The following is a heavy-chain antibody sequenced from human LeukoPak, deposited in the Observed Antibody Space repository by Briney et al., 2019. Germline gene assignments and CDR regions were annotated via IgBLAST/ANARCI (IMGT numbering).Heavy chain of an antibody. V-gene: IGHV4-38-2*02. CDR3: ARDLSEGDLPYYFDY. D-gene: IGHD1-26*01. Sequence: SETLSLTCTVSGYSISNAYYWGWIRQPPGKGLEWIGSLYHSGSTYYNPSLKSRVTTSVDTSKNRFSLKLTSVTAADTAVYYCARDLSEGDLPYYFDYWGQGTLVTVSS. CDR2: LYHSGST. J-gene: IGHJ4*02. CDR1: GYSISNAYY.